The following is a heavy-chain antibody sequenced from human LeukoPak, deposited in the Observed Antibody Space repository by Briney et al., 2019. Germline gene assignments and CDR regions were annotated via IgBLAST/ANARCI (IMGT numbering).Heavy chain of an antibody. Sequence: SETLSLTCTVSGGSISSDYWSWIRQAPGKGLEWIGYISYTGSTNYNPSLKSRVTISVDMSKSQFSLKLNSVTAADTAVYYCARRIASSGQGFDYWGQGTLVTVSS. CDR2: ISYTGST. CDR1: GGSISSDY. J-gene: IGHJ4*02. V-gene: IGHV4-59*01. D-gene: IGHD6-13*01. CDR3: ARRIASSGQGFDY.